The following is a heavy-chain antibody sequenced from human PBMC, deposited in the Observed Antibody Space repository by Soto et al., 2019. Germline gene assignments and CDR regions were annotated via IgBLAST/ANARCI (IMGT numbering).Heavy chain of an antibody. D-gene: IGHD6-19*01. CDR3: AKDLIAVAGTPSGAFDI. CDR1: GVTFSSYA. Sequence: EVQLLESGGGLVQPGGSLRLSCAASGVTFSSYAMSWVRQAPGKGLEWVSAISGSGGSTYYADSVKGRFTISRDNSKNTLYLQMNSLRAEDTAVYYCAKDLIAVAGTPSGAFDIWGQGTMVTVSS. CDR2: ISGSGGST. V-gene: IGHV3-23*01. J-gene: IGHJ3*02.